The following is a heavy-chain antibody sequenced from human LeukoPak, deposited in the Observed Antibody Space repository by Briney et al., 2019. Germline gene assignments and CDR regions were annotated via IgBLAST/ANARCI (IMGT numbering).Heavy chain of an antibody. D-gene: IGHD2-15*01. V-gene: IGHV4-61*02. Sequence: SETLSLTCTVSGGSISSGSYYWSWIRQPAGKGLEWIGRIYTSGSTNYNPSLKSRVTIAVDTSKNQFSLKLSSVTAADTAVYYCARGVYCSGGSCYIPFDYWGQGALVTVSS. CDR3: ARGVYCSGGSCYIPFDY. J-gene: IGHJ4*02. CDR2: IYTSGST. CDR1: GGSISSGSYY.